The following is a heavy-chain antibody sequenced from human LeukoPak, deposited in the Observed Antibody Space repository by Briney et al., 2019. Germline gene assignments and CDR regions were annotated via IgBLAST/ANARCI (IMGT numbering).Heavy chain of an antibody. Sequence: PSESLSLTCTVSGGSISSYYWSWIRQPAGKGLEWIGRIYTSGSTNYNPSLKSRVTMSVDTSKNQFSLKLSSVTAADTAVYYCARASYCSSTSCSRYFDYWGQGTLVTVSS. V-gene: IGHV4-4*07. CDR2: IYTSGST. J-gene: IGHJ4*02. CDR3: ARASYCSSTSCSRYFDY. D-gene: IGHD2-2*01. CDR1: GGSISSYY.